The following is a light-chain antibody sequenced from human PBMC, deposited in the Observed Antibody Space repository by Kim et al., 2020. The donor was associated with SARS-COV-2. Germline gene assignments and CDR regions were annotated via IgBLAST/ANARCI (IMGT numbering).Light chain of an antibody. CDR2: GAP. CDR1: QSIRTY. CDR3: QQSYCPPPT. V-gene: IGKV1-39*01. J-gene: IGKJ2*01. Sequence: SASGGDRVTITRRESQSIRTYLNWYQQKPGKAPKLLFSGAPSLQSGVPSMFSGSGSGTDFTLTISSLQPGDFATYYCQQSYCPPPTCGQGTERDI.